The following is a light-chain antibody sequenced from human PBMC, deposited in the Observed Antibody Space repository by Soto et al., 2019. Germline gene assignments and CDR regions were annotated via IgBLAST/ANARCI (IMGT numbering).Light chain of an antibody. V-gene: IGKV3D-15*01. Sequence: EIVMTKSPATLSVSPGERATLSCRASRSVSSNLAWYQQKPGQAPRLLIYGPSTRATGIPARFSGSGSGTEFTLTISSLQSEDFAIYYCQQYKNWPAITFGQGTRLEIK. J-gene: IGKJ5*01. CDR1: RSVSSN. CDR2: GPS. CDR3: QQYKNWPAIT.